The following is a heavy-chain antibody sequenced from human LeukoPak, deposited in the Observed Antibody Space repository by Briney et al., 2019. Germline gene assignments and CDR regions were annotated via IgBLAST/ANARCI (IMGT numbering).Heavy chain of an antibody. V-gene: IGHV3-21*01. J-gene: IGHJ4*02. CDR2: ISSSSSYI. CDR3: ARVPRYYYDSSGYFATDY. CDR1: GFTFSSYS. D-gene: IGHD3-22*01. Sequence: PGGSLRLSCAASGFTFSSYSMNWVRQAPGKGLEWVSSISSSSSYIYYADSVKGRFTISRDNAKSSLYLQMNSLRAEDTAVYYCARVPRYYYDSSGYFATDYWGQGTLVTVSS.